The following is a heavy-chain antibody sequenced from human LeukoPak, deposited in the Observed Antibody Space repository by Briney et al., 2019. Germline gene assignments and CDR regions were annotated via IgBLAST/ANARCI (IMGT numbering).Heavy chain of an antibody. J-gene: IGHJ4*02. V-gene: IGHV3-48*01. CDR1: GFTFSDYS. CDR3: ARDPTPTQLWFRGSFDY. CDR2: ISSSGVSM. Sequence: GGSLRLSCAASGFTFSDYSMHWVRQAPGKGLEWVSYISSSGVSMYYADSVKGRFTISRDIARKSLFLQMNSLRAEDTAFYHCARDPTPTQLWFRGSFDYWGQGALVTVSS. D-gene: IGHD5-18*01.